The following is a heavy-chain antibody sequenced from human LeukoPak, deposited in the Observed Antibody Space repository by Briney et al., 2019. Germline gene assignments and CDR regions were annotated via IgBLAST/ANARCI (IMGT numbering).Heavy chain of an antibody. CDR1: GFRFDDYG. CDR2: ITWDSEKT. D-gene: IGHD3-10*01. Sequence: GGSLRLSCAASGFRFDDYGMSWVRLAPGRGLEWISGITWDSEKTAYAEAVKGRFTISRDNAENSLYLQMNSLRAEDTAVYYCSRAPYGSGTYWYFDLWGRGTLVTVSS. V-gene: IGHV3-20*04. CDR3: SRAPYGSGTYWYFDL. J-gene: IGHJ2*01.